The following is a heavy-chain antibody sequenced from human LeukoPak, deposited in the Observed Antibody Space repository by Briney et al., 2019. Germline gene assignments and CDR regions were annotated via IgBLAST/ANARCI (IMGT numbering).Heavy chain of an antibody. CDR1: GGSISSSYY. V-gene: IGHV4-61*01. Sequence: SGTLSLTCAVSGGSISSSYYWSWIRQPPGKGLEWIGYIYYSGSTNYNPSLKSRVTISVDTSKNQFSLKLSSVTAADTAVYYCARSVEMATYGFDYWGQGTLVTVSS. CDR3: ARSVEMATYGFDY. D-gene: IGHD5-24*01. J-gene: IGHJ4*02. CDR2: IYYSGST.